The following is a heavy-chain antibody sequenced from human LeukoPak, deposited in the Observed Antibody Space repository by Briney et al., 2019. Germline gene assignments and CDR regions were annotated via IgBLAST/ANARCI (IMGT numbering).Heavy chain of an antibody. CDR3: ATLGSGSYPDPAFDD. D-gene: IGHD1-26*01. V-gene: IGHV1-18*01. Sequence: ASVKVSCKASGYTFTSYGISWVRQAPGQGLEWMGWISAYNGNTNYAQKFQGRVTMTEDTSIDTAYMELSSLRSEDTAVYYCATLGSGSYPDPAFDDWGQGTLVTVSS. J-gene: IGHJ4*02. CDR1: GYTFTSYG. CDR2: ISAYNGNT.